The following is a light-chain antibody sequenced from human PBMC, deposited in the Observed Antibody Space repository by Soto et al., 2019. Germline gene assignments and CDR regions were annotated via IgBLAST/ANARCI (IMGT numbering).Light chain of an antibody. CDR2: QAS. CDR3: QQYETMVT. V-gene: IGKV1-5*03. J-gene: IGKJ1*01. CDR1: QSIRSW. Sequence: DIQMTQSPFTLSASVGDRVTITCRASQSIRSWLAWYQQKPGKAPKLLIYQASFLESGVSSRFSGSGSGTDFTLTISSLQPDDFATYYCQQYETMVTFGQGTKVEIK.